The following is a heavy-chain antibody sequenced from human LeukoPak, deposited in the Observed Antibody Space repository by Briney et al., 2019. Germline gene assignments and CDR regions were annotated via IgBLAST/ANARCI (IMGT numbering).Heavy chain of an antibody. CDR2: ICGSGRRI. CDR1: GFTLSSYG. V-gene: IGHV3-23*01. D-gene: IGHD3-9*01. CDR3: AKDGGEYYDILTGYYPRLYYMDV. J-gene: IGHJ6*03. Sequence: PGGSLTLSCAASGFTLSSYGVSWVRQAPGKGLEWVSTICGSGRRIYYADSVKGRFTISRDNSKNTLYLQMNSLRAEDTAVYYCAKDGGEYYDILTGYYPRLYYMDVWGKGTTVTISS.